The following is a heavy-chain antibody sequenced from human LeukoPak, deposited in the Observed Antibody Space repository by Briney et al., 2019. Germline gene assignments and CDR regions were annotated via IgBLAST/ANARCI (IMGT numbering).Heavy chain of an antibody. V-gene: IGHV3-66*01. Sequence: PGGSLRLSCAASGFTVSSNYMSWVRQAPGKGPEWVSVIYSGGSTYHADSVKGRFTISRDNSKNTLYLQMNSLRAEDTAVYYCARGEGPDAFDIWGQGTMVTVSS. J-gene: IGHJ3*02. CDR1: GFTVSSNY. CDR2: IYSGGST. CDR3: ARGEGPDAFDI.